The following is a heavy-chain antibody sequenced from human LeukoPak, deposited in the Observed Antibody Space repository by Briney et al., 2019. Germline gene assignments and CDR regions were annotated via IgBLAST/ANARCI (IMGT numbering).Heavy chain of an antibody. D-gene: IGHD6-19*01. CDR1: GFTFDTHA. Sequence: GGSLRLSCAASGFTFDTHAMSWVRHAPGKGLEWVSAITRSGGITYYADSVKGRFTISRDNSKNTLYLQMNSLRAEDTAVYYCAKGGEYSSDWYTFDYWGQGTLVTVSS. V-gene: IGHV3-23*01. J-gene: IGHJ4*02. CDR3: AKGGEYSSDWYTFDY. CDR2: ITRSGGIT.